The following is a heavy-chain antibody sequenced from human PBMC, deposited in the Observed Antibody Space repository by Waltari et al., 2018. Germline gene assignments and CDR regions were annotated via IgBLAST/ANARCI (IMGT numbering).Heavy chain of an antibody. J-gene: IGHJ4*02. CDR1: GFTFSSYW. CDR2: IKQDGSEK. D-gene: IGHD6-13*01. Sequence: EVQLVESGGGLVQPGGSLRLSCAASGFTFSSYWMSWVRQAPGKGLEWVANIKQDGSEKYYVDSVKGRFTISRDNAKNSLYLQMNSLRAEDTAVYYCARDGQYSSSWPDYWGQGNLVTVSS. V-gene: IGHV3-7*01. CDR3: ARDGQYSSSWPDY.